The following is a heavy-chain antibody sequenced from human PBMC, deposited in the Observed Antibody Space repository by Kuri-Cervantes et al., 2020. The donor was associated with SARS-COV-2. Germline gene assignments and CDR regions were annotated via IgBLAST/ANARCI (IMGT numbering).Heavy chain of an antibody. Sequence: GESLKISCTASGFIFSDYYMTWIRQAPGKGLVWVSSFCGGGGSTYYADSVKGRFIISRDNSKNTLYLQMSSLRAEDTAGYRCAKDVVSKKFSGWYYFDYWGQGTLVTVSS. D-gene: IGHD6-19*01. CDR2: FCGGGGST. CDR3: AKDVVSKKFSGWYYFDY. J-gene: IGHJ4*02. CDR1: GFIFSDYY. V-gene: IGHV3-23*01.